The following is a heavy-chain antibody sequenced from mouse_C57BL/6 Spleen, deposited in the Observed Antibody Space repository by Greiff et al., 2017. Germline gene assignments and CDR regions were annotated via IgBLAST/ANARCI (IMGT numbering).Heavy chain of an antibody. J-gene: IGHJ3*01. Sequence: VQLQQSGPELVKPGASVKISCKASGYAFSSSWMNWVKQRPGKGLEWIGRIYPGDGDTNYNGKFKGKATLTAAKSSSTAYMQLSSLTSEDSAVYFCARVYREWFAYWGQGTLVTVSA. CDR2: IYPGDGDT. V-gene: IGHV1-82*01. CDR3: ARVYREWFAY. D-gene: IGHD5-1-1*01. CDR1: GYAFSSSW.